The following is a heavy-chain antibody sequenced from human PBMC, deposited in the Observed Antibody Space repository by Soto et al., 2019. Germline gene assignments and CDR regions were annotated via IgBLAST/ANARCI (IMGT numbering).Heavy chain of an antibody. D-gene: IGHD5-18*01. CDR1: GGSISSYY. V-gene: IGHV4-59*01. CDR2: IYYSGRT. CDR3: ARVIQLFPITYYFDY. J-gene: IGHJ4*02. Sequence: QVQLQESGPGLVKPSETLSITCTVSGGSISSYYWSWIRQPPGKGLEWIGYIYYSGRTNYNPSLMSRVTISVDTTKNQFPLKLSSVTAAATAVYYCARVIQLFPITYYFDYWGQGTLVTVSS.